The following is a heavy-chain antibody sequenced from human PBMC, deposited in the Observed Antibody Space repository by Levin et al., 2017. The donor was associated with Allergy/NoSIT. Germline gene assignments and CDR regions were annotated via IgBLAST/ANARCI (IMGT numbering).Heavy chain of an antibody. CDR3: AKSGCSGGSCSLDY. V-gene: IGHV3-74*01. CDR1: GFTFSSYW. J-gene: IGHJ4*02. Sequence: PGGSLRLSCAASGFTFSSYWMHWVPQAPGKGLVWVSRINSDGTSTIYADSVKGRLTISRDNAKNTLYLQMNSLGAEDTAVYYCAKSGCSGGSCSLDYWGQGTLVTVSS. D-gene: IGHD2-15*01. CDR2: INSDGTST.